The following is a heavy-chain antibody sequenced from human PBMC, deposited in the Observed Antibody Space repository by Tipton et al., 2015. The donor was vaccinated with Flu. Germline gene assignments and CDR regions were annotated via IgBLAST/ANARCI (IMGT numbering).Heavy chain of an antibody. CDR1: GFTFSSYD. J-gene: IGHJ6*02. CDR3: ARGPLPDSNWYNGMDV. CDR2: IGSAGGT. V-gene: IGHV3-13*01. Sequence: SLRLSCAASGFTFSSYDMHWVRQATGKGLEWVSAIGSAGGTYYLDSVKGRFTISRDNAKNSLYLQMNSLRVGDTAVYYCARGPLPDSNWYNGMDVWGQGATVTVSS. D-gene: IGHD6-13*01.